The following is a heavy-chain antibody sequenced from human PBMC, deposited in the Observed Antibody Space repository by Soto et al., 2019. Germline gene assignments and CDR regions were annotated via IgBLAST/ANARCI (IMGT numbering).Heavy chain of an antibody. CDR1: GYTFTSYY. CDR2: MKPNSGNT. V-gene: IGHV1-8*02. Sequence: PGGSLRLSCAASGYTFTSYYINWVRPATGQGIEWMEWMKPNSGNTGYAQKFQGRVTMTRNTSISTAYMELSSLRSEDTAVYYFARGSHDYSSRWYGWTPGYWGQGTLVTVSS. CDR3: ARGSHDYSSRWYGWTPGY. D-gene: IGHD6-13*01. J-gene: IGHJ4*02.